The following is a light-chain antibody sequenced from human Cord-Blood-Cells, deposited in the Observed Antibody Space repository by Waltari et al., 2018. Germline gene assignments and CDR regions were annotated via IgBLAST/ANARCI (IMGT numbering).Light chain of an antibody. Sequence: QSALTQPPSASRSPGQSVTISCTGTSSDVGGYNYVSWYQQHPGKAPKRMIYEVSKRPSGVPGRFSGSKSGNTASLTVSGLQAEDEADYYCSSYAGSNNLVFGGGTKLTVL. CDR2: EVS. J-gene: IGLJ2*01. CDR3: SSYAGSNNLV. CDR1: SSDVGGYNY. V-gene: IGLV2-8*01.